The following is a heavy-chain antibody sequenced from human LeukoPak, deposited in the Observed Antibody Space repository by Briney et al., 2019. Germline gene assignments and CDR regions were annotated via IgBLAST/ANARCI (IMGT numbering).Heavy chain of an antibody. J-gene: IGHJ2*01. V-gene: IGHV4-38-2*01. CDR2: IYHSGST. CDR3: ARLGYSYGSAWYFDF. CDR1: GYSISSGYY. Sequence: SETLSLTCAVSGYSISSGYYWGWIRQPPGEGLEWIGSIYHSGSTYYNPSLKSRVTISVDTSKNQFSLKLSSVTAADTAVYYCARLGYSYGSAWYFDFWGRGTLVTVSS. D-gene: IGHD5-18*01.